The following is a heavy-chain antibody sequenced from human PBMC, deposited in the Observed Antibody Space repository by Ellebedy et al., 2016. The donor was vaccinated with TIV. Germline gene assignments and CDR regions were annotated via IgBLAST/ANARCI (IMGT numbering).Heavy chain of an antibody. V-gene: IGHV3-74*01. D-gene: IGHD2-15*01. CDR3: ARRWPTHVDV. Sequence: GESLKISCAASGFTFSSYWMHWVRQAPGKGLVWVSRINSDGSSTSYADSVKGRFTISRDNAKNSLYLQMNSLRAEDTAVYYCARRWPTHVDVWGQGTTVTVSS. CDR2: INSDGSST. J-gene: IGHJ6*02. CDR1: GFTFSSYW.